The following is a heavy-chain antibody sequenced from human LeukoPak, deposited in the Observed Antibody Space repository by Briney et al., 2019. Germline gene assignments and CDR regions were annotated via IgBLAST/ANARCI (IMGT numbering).Heavy chain of an antibody. CDR3: ARDSDSYWYFDL. CDR1: GGSISSYY. Sequence: LETLSLTCTVSGGSISSYYWSWIRQTAGKGLEWIGRIYTSGSTNYNPSLKSRVTISVDTSKNQFSLKLSSVTAADTAVYYCARDSDSYWYFDLWGRGTLVTVSS. V-gene: IGHV4-4*07. J-gene: IGHJ2*01. D-gene: IGHD3-22*01. CDR2: IYTSGST.